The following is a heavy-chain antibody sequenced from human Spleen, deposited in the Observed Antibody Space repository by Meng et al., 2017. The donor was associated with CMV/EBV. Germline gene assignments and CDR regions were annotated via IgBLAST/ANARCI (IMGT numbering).Heavy chain of an antibody. V-gene: IGHV4-30-4*08. CDR1: GGSISSGDYD. D-gene: IGHD2-2*01. CDR2: IYYSGST. Sequence: GGSISSGDYDWSWIRQPPGKGLEWIGYIYYSGSTYYNPSLKSRVTISVDTSKNQFSLKLSSVTAADTAVYYCARVGCSSTSCASFDYWGQGTLVTVSS. J-gene: IGHJ4*02. CDR3: ARVGCSSTSCASFDY.